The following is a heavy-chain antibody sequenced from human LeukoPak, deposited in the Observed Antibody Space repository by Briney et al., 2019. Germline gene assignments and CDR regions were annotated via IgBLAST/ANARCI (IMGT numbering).Heavy chain of an antibody. CDR2: IIPIFGTA. V-gene: IGHV1-69*15. Sequence: SVKVSCKASGGTFSSYAISWVRQAPGQGLEWMGRIIPIFGTANYAQKFQGRVTITADESTSTAYMELSSLRSEDTAVYYCAKSRLDHDAFDIWGQGTMVTVSS. CDR3: AKSRLDHDAFDI. J-gene: IGHJ3*02. CDR1: GGTFSSYA. D-gene: IGHD1-1*01.